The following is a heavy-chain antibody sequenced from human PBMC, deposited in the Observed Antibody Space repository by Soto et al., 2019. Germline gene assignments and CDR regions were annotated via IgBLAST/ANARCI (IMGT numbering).Heavy chain of an antibody. D-gene: IGHD2-15*01. J-gene: IGHJ6*03. CDR2: IFSKDEK. CDR1: GFSLSNARKG. CDR3: ARTIVAYYYYYMDV. V-gene: IGHV2-26*01. Sequence: QVTLKESGPVLVKPTETLTLTCTGSGFSLSNARKGVSWIRQPPGKALEWLAHIFSKDEKSYSTALKSRLTISKDTSKSQVVLTMTNMDPVDTATYYCARTIVAYYYYYMDVWGKGTTVTVSS.